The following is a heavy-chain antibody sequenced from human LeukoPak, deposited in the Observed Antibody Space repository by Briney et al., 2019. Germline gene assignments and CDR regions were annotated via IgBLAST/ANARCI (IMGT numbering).Heavy chain of an antibody. V-gene: IGHV1-18*01. CDR2: ISAYNGNT. D-gene: IGHD3-3*01. Sequence: ASVKVSCKASSYTFTNYAFTWVRQAPGQGLEWMGWISAYNGNTNYAQKLQGRVTMTTDTSTSTAYMELRSLRSDDTAVYYCARANGVLRFLEWLLYKAIQAQYNWFDPWGQGTLVTVSS. J-gene: IGHJ5*02. CDR1: SYTFTNYA. CDR3: ARANGVLRFLEWLLYKAIQAQYNWFDP.